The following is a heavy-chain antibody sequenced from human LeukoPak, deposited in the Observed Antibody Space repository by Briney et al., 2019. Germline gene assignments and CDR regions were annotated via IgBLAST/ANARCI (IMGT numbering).Heavy chain of an antibody. D-gene: IGHD5-12*01. V-gene: IGHV3-48*03. CDR1: GFSFSTQE. CDR3: ARGSYTGFDLYFDY. J-gene: IGHJ4*02. CDR2: ISSNSRTI. Sequence: GSLRLSCATSGFSFSTQETTWVRQAPGKGLEWVSYISSNSRTIYYADSVKGRFTISRDNTRNSVFLQLNSLRVEDTGFYYCARGSYTGFDLYFDYWGQGTLVTVSS.